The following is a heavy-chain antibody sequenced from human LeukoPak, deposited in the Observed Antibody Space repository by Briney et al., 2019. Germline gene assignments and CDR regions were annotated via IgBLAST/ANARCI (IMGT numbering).Heavy chain of an antibody. Sequence: GTSLRLACAASGFTFSSYAMHWVRQAPGKGLEWVAVISYDGSNKYYADSVKGRFTISRDNSKNTLYLQMNSLRAEDTAVYYCARDSGTEYSSSYYFDYWGQRTLVTVSS. CDR2: ISYDGSNK. CDR1: GFTFSSYA. V-gene: IGHV3-30-3*01. CDR3: ARDSGTEYSSSYYFDY. D-gene: IGHD6-6*01. J-gene: IGHJ4*02.